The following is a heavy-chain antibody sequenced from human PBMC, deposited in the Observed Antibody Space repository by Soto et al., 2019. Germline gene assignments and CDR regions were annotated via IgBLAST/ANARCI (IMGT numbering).Heavy chain of an antibody. J-gene: IGHJ6*02. D-gene: IGHD4-4*01. CDR1: GFTFSSYE. CDR2: ISSSGSTI. Sequence: GGSLRLSCAASGFTFSSYEMNWVRQAPGKGLEWVSYISSSGSTIYYADSVKGRFTISRDNAKNSLYLQMNSLRAEDTAVYYCARGDVYSSYYYYYGMDVWGQGTTVTVSS. CDR3: ARGDVYSSYYYYYGMDV. V-gene: IGHV3-48*03.